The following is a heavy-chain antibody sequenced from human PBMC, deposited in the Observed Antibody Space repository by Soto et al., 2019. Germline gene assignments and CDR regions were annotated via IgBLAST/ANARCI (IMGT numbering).Heavy chain of an antibody. CDR2: ISAYNGNT. D-gene: IGHD6-13*01. J-gene: IGHJ4*02. CDR1: GYTFTSYG. V-gene: IGHV1-18*01. CDR3: ASDSSCSCQDY. Sequence: QVQLVQSGAEVKKPGASVKVSCKASGYTFTSYGISWVRQAPGQGLEWMGWISAYNGNTNYSQKLQGRVTMTTDTPPSTAYMKLRGLASPDRAGYSWASDSSCSCQDYWGQGTLVTVSA.